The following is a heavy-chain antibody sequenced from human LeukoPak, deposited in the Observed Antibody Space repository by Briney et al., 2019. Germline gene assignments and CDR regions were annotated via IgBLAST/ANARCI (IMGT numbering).Heavy chain of an antibody. V-gene: IGHV3-21*01. Sequence: GGSLRLSCAASGFTFSSYSMNWVRQAPGKGLEWVSSISSSSSYIYYADSVKGRFTISRDNAKNSLYLQMDSLRAEDTAVYYCARDGGIYSSGWYVWGQGTLVTVSS. CDR2: ISSSSSYI. CDR3: ARDGGIYSSGWYV. D-gene: IGHD6-19*01. CDR1: GFTFSSYS. J-gene: IGHJ4*02.